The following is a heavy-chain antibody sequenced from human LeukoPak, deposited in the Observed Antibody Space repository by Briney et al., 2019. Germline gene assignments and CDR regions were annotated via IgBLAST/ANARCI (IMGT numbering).Heavy chain of an antibody. CDR1: GYSISSGYY. D-gene: IGHD3-3*01. Sequence: TSSETLSLTCTVSGYSISSGYYWGWIRQPPGKGLEWIGSIYHSGRTYYNPSLKSRVTISVDTSKNQLSLKLSSVTAADTAVYYCARVPSDDDFWSGDLPYFDYWGQGTLVTVSS. J-gene: IGHJ4*02. V-gene: IGHV4-38-2*02. CDR2: IYHSGRT. CDR3: ARVPSDDDFWSGDLPYFDY.